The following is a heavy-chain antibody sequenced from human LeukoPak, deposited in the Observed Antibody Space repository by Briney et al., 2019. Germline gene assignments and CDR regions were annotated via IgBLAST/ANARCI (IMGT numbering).Heavy chain of an antibody. Sequence: ASVKVSCKASGYTFTSYGISWVRQAPGQGLEWMGWISAYNGNTNYAQKFQGRVTMTRDMSTSTVYMELSSLRSEDTAVYYCARGRTYYYDSSGYYYWGQGTLVTVSS. CDR2: ISAYNGNT. CDR3: ARGRTYYYDSSGYYY. D-gene: IGHD3-22*01. CDR1: GYTFTSYG. V-gene: IGHV1-18*01. J-gene: IGHJ4*02.